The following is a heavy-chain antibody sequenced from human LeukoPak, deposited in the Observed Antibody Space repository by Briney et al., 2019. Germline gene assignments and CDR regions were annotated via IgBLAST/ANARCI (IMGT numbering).Heavy chain of an antibody. CDR3: AIGVGAITDYFDY. J-gene: IGHJ4*02. D-gene: IGHD1-26*01. V-gene: IGHV1-2*02. CDR2: INPNSGGT. CDR1: GYAFTGYY. Sequence: GSSVKVSCKASGYAFTGYYMHWVRQAPGQGLEGVGWINPNSGGTNYAHKFQCRVTMTRDTSISTAYMQLSRMRSDDTAVYYCAIGVGAITDYFDYWGQGNVVTVSS.